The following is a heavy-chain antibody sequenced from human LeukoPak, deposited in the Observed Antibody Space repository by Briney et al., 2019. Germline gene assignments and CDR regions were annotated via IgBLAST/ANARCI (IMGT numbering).Heavy chain of an antibody. Sequence: SETLSLTCTVSGGSISSFYWSWIRQPPGKGLEWIGYIFYSGITNYNPSLKSRVTISVDTSKNQFSLNLSSVTAADTAVYYCATRRGGGLAKRTENYYYYYMDVWGKGTTVTISS. CDR2: IFYSGIT. D-gene: IGHD3-16*01. V-gene: IGHV4-59*12. CDR3: ATRRGGGLAKRTENYYYYYMDV. CDR1: GGSISSFY. J-gene: IGHJ6*03.